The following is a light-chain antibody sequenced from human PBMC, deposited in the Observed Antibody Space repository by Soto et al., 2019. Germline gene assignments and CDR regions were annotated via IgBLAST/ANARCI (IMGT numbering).Light chain of an antibody. CDR1: QSVRSN. CDR3: QQYNNWRT. CDR2: DAS. J-gene: IGKJ1*01. V-gene: IGKV3-15*01. Sequence: EIVMTQSPATLSVSPGERATLSCRASQSVRSNLAWYQQKPGQAPRLLIYDASTRATGVPGRFSGSGSGTEFTLTISSLQSEDFAVYFCQQYNNWRTFGQGTRWIS.